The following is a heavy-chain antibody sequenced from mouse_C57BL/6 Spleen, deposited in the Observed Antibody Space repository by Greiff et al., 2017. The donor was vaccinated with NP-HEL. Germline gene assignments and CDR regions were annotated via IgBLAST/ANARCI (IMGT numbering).Heavy chain of an antibody. CDR2: IYPGDGDT. D-gene: IGHD2-2*01. CDR1: GYAFSSSW. Sequence: QVQLQQSGPELVKPGASVKISCKASGYAFSSSWMNWVKQRPGKGLEWIGRIYPGDGDTNYNGKFKGKATLTADKSSSTAYMQLSSLTSEDSAVYFCARQGGYTGFAYWGQGTLVTVSA. J-gene: IGHJ3*01. CDR3: ARQGGYTGFAY. V-gene: IGHV1-82*01.